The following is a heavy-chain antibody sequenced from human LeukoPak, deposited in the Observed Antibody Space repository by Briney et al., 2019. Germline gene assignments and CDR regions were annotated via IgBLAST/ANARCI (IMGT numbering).Heavy chain of an antibody. CDR1: GGSISSYY. CDR2: IYYSGST. D-gene: IGHD6-19*01. Sequence: SETLSLTCTVSGGSISSYYWSWIRQPPGKGLEWIGYIYYSGSTNYNPSLKSRVTISVDTSKNQFSLKLSSVTAADTAVYYCARWVGPLTYSSGLDYWGQGTLVTVSS. J-gene: IGHJ4*02. V-gene: IGHV4-59*01. CDR3: ARWVGPLTYSSGLDY.